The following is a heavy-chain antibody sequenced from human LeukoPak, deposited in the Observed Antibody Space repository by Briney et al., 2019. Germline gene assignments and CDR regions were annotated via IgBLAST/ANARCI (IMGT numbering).Heavy chain of an antibody. CDR1: GYTLTELS. CDR3: ATVNWNGVDYYYYGMDV. J-gene: IGHJ6*02. Sequence: ASVKVSCKVSGYTLTELSMHWVRQAPGKGLEWMGGFDPEDGETIYAQKFQGRVTMTGDTSTDTAYMELSSLRSEDTAVYYCATVNWNGVDYYYYGMDVWGQGTTVTVSS. V-gene: IGHV1-24*01. CDR2: FDPEDGET. D-gene: IGHD1-20*01.